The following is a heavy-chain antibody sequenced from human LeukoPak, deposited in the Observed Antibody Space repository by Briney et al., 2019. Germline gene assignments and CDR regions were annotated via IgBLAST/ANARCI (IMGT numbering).Heavy chain of an antibody. CDR3: ANGPHYNILTGFYKVRSHLDY. CDR1: GFTFSSHG. CDR2: MRYDGSNT. Sequence: GGSLRLSCAASGFTFSSHGMHWVRQAPGKGLEWLAFMRYDGSNTHYADSVKGRFTISRDNSKNTLFLQMNSLRSEDTALYYCANGPHYNILTGFYKVRSHLDYWGQGTLVTVSS. D-gene: IGHD3-9*01. J-gene: IGHJ4*02. V-gene: IGHV3-30*02.